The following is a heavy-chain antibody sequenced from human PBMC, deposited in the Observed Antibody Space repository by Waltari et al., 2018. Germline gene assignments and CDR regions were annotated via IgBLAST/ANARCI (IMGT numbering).Heavy chain of an antibody. V-gene: IGHV4-38-2*01. CDR3: ATYYDSSGYHDY. J-gene: IGHJ4*02. D-gene: IGHD3-22*01. CDR2: SYHSGST. Sequence: QVQLQESGPGLVKPSETLSLTCAVSGYSISSGYYWGWLRQPPGKGLEWIGSSYHSGSTYYNPALKGRVTISVDTSKNQFSLKLSSVTAADTAVYYCATYYDSSGYHDYWGQGTLVTVSS. CDR1: GYSISSGYY.